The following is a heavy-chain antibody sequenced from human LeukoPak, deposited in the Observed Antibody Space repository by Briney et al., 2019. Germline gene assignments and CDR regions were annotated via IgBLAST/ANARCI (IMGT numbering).Heavy chain of an antibody. CDR1: GFTFSTYA. CDR3: AKDMYGDFGGVDY. V-gene: IGHV3-23*01. Sequence: GGSLRLSCAASGFTFSTYAMTWVRQAPGKGLEWVSVIFNSGTSTYYADSVKGRFTISRDNSKNTLHLQMSSLRSEDTAVYYCAKDMYGDFGGVDYWGQGTLVTVSS. J-gene: IGHJ4*02. D-gene: IGHD4-17*01. CDR2: IFNSGTST.